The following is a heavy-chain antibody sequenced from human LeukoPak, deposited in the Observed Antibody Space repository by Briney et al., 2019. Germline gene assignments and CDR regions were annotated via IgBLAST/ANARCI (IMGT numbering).Heavy chain of an antibody. CDR3: ARRQYGDYNSDY. V-gene: IGHV4-31*02. J-gene: IGHJ4*02. CDR2: IYYSGNT. Sequence: PSETLSLTCTVSDSSISRGGYYWTWIRQHPGKGLEWIGYIYYSGNTYYNPSLRSRVTISVDTSKNQFSLKLTSVTAADTAVYYCARRQYGDYNSDYWGQGTLVTVSS. D-gene: IGHD4-17*01. CDR1: DSSISRGGYY.